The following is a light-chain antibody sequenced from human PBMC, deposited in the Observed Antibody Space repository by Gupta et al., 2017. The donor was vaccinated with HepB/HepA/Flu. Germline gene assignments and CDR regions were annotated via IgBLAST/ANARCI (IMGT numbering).Light chain of an antibody. CDR2: GVT. CDR3: CSYAGRSSVI. CDR1: SSDVGGYNI. V-gene: IGLV2-23*02. J-gene: IGLJ2*01. Sequence: QSALTQPASVSGSPGQSITISCTGTSSDVGGYNIVSWFQQYPGKAPKLIIYGVTKRPSGLSSRFSGSKSGNTASLTISGLQSEDEADYFCCSYAGRSSVIFGGGTKLAVL.